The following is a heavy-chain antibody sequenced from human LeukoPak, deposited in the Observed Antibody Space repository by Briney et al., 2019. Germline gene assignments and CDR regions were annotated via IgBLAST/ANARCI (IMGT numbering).Heavy chain of an antibody. CDR2: ITNNGGST. V-gene: IGHV3-64*02. D-gene: IGHD3-10*02. CDR3: ATVMLGVTNGALDY. CDR1: GFTFSAYH. J-gene: IGHJ4*02. Sequence: GGSLRLSCAASGFTFSAYHMHWVRQAPGKGLEYVSAITNNGGSTYYADSVKGRFTISRDNSKNTLYLQMGSLRAEDMAVYYCATVMLGVTNGALDYWGQGTLVTVSS.